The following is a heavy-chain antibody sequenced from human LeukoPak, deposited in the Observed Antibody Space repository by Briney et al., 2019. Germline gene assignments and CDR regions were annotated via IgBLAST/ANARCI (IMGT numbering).Heavy chain of an antibody. J-gene: IGHJ4*02. CDR1: GGSISGYY. CDR3: ARQAHCTSDLCYPFDY. V-gene: IGHV4-59*08. Sequence: SETLSLTCTVSGGSISGYYWSWIRQPPGKGLEWIGYIRYSGSTNYNPSLKSRVTISADTTKNQFSLKLSSVTAADTAVYYCARQAHCTSDLCYPFDYWGQGTLVTVSS. D-gene: IGHD2-8*01. CDR2: IRYSGST.